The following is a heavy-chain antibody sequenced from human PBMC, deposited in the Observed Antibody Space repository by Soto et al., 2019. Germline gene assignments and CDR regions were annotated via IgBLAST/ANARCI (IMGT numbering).Heavy chain of an antibody. J-gene: IGHJ4*02. V-gene: IGHV3-33*01. CDR3: ARGGPGGSYPYYFDY. CDR2: IWYDGSNK. CDR1: GFTFSSYG. D-gene: IGHD1-26*01. Sequence: EGSLRLSCAASGFTFSSYGMHWVRQAPGKGLEWVAVIWYDGSNKYYADSVKGRFTISRDNSKNTLYLQMNSLRAEDTAVYYCARGGPGGSYPYYFDYWGQGTLVTVS.